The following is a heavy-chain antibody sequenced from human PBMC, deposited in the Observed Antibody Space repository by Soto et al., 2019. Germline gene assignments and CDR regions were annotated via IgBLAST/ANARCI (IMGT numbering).Heavy chain of an antibody. Sequence: SETLSLTCAVYGGSFSGYYWSWIRQPPGKGLEWIGEINHSGSTNYNPSLKSRVTISVDTSKNQFSLKLSSVTAADTAVYYCGRGLGYRNYYSDYGGQETLVPVSS. CDR3: GRGLGYRNYYSDY. D-gene: IGHD4-4*01. CDR1: GGSFSGYY. CDR2: INHSGST. J-gene: IGHJ4*02. V-gene: IGHV4-34*01.